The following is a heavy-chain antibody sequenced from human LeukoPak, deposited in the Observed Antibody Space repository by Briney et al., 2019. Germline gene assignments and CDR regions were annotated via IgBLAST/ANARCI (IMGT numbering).Heavy chain of an antibody. V-gene: IGHV4-59*01. J-gene: IGHJ4*02. D-gene: IGHD1-26*01. CDR2: IYYGGST. Sequence: PSETLSLTCTVSGASINSYYWSWIRQPPGKGLEWIGYIYYGGSTYHNPSLKNRVTISLDTSKNQFSLQLRSVTAADTAVYYCARSSYSGTYSSGYWGQGTLVTVSS. CDR3: ARSSYSGTYSSGY. CDR1: GASINSYY.